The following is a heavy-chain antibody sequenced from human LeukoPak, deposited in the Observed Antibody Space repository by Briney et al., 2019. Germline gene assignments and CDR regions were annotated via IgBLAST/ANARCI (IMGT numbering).Heavy chain of an antibody. D-gene: IGHD1-14*01. CDR2: INQGGSDK. Sequence: GGSLRLSCAASGFTFSGHWMSWVRQAPGKGLEWVANINQGGSDKYYVDSVKGRFTISRDNANNLLYLQMNSLRGEDTAVYFCTRDRSRAEDDWGQGTLVTVSS. V-gene: IGHV3-7*01. CDR3: TRDRSRAEDD. J-gene: IGHJ4*02. CDR1: GFTFSGHW.